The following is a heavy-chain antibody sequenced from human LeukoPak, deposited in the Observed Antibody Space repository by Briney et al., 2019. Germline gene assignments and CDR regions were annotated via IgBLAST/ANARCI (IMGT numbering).Heavy chain of an antibody. Sequence: SETLSLTCAVSGGSISGSSYFWGWIRQPQGQGLEWIGSIYYSGNTYYNPSLKSRVTISVDTSKNQFSLKLSSVTAADTAVYYCARLKEGIDYWGQGTLVTVSS. CDR2: IYYSGNT. V-gene: IGHV4-39*01. D-gene: IGHD3-10*01. J-gene: IGHJ4*02. CDR3: ARLKEGIDY. CDR1: GGSISGSSYF.